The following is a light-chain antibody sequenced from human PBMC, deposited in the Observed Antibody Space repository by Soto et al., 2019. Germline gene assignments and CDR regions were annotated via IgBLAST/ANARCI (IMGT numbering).Light chain of an antibody. Sequence: DIQMTQSPSTLSASVGDRVTITCRASQSVSSWLAWYQQKPGKVPELLIYDASSLASGVPSRFSGSGSGTEFTLTISSLQPDDFATYYCQQYNGYSRTFGQGTKVDI. CDR3: QQYNGYSRT. J-gene: IGKJ1*01. CDR2: DAS. CDR1: QSVSSW. V-gene: IGKV1-5*01.